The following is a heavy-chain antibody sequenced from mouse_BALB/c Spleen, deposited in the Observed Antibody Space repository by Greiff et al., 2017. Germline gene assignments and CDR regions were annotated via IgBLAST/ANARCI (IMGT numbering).Heavy chain of an antibody. CDR3: TRLFTTVVAYYFDY. V-gene: IGHV6-6*02. J-gene: IGHJ2*01. D-gene: IGHD1-1*01. CDR1: GFTFSNYW. CDR2: IRLKSNNYAT. Sequence: EVMLVESGGGLVQPGGSMKLSCVASGFTFSNYWMNWVRQSPEKGLEWVAEIRLKSNNYATHYAESVKGRFTISRDDSKSSVYLQMNNLRAEDTGIYYCTRLFTTVVAYYFDYWGQGTTLTVSS.